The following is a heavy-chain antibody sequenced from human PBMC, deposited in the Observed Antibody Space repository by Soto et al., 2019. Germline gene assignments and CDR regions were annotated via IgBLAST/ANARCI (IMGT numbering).Heavy chain of an antibody. J-gene: IGHJ4*02. CDR3: ARGNHSPGSSGTRPHDLDY. V-gene: IGHV4-59*02. Sequence: QVQLQESGPGLVKPSGPLSLICTVSGGVVSSYYWSWIRQPPGKGLEWIGNISHSGSTNYNLSLMSPVPISVDTAKNQISLELISVTSADTAVYYCARGNHSPGSSGTRPHDLDYCGQGTLVTVSS. CDR2: ISHSGST. CDR1: GGVVSSYY. D-gene: IGHD3-10*01.